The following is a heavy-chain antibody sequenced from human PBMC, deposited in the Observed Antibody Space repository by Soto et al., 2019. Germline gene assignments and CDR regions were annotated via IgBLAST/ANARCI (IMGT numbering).Heavy chain of an antibody. CDR3: AASGPREFDP. J-gene: IGHJ5*02. D-gene: IGHD3-16*01. CDR2: IDPSDSYT. CDR1: GYIFTSYW. V-gene: IGHV5-10-1*01. Sequence: VESLKISCKGSGYIFTSYWISCFLQMPGKGLEWMGRIDPSDSYTNYSPSFQGHVTISADKSISTAYLQWSSLKASDTAMYYCAASGPREFDPWGQGTLVTVS.